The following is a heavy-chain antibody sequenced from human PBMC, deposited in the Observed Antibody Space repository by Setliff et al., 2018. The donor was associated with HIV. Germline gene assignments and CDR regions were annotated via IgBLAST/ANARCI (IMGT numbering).Heavy chain of an antibody. CDR2: INHSGST. Sequence: SETLSLTCDVYGGSFSGYYWSWIRQPPGKGLEWIGEINHSGSTNYNPSLKSRVTISVDTSKNQISLKLNSVTAADTATYYCARSNPGITAGLLAYWGPGTLVTVSS. D-gene: IGHD6-13*01. CDR3: ARSNPGITAGLLAY. CDR1: GGSFSGYY. V-gene: IGHV4-34*01. J-gene: IGHJ4*02.